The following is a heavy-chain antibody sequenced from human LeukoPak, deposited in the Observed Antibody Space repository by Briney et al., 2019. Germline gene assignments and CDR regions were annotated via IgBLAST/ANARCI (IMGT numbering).Heavy chain of an antibody. J-gene: IGHJ6*02. CDR3: AKEDSGYVFPDAKSYYYYDIDV. D-gene: IGHD5-12*01. V-gene: IGHV3-7*03. CDR1: GFTFNNYW. CDR2: IKQDASEK. Sequence: GGSLRLSCAASGFTFNNYWMTWVRQAPGKGLEWVANIKQDASEKYYVGSVKGRFTISRDNAKNTLLLQMNSLRGDDTAVYFCAKEDSGYVFPDAKSYYYYDIDVWGPGTTVIVSS.